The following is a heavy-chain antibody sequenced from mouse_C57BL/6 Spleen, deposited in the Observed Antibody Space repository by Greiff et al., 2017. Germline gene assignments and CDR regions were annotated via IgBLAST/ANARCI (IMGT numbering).Heavy chain of an antibody. V-gene: IGHV1-72*01. CDR3: ARDYYGSEGY. J-gene: IGHJ2*01. CDR2: IDPNRGGT. CDR1: GYTFTSYW. Sequence: QVQLQQPGAELVKPGASVKLSCKASGYTFTSYWMHWVKQRPGRGLEWIGRIDPNRGGTKYNEKFKSKATLTVDKPSSTAYMPHSSLASEDSAVDYCARDYYGSEGYWGQGTTLTVAS. D-gene: IGHD1-1*01.